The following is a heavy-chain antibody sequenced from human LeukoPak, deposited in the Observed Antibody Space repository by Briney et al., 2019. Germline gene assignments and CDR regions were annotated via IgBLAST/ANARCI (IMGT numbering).Heavy chain of an antibody. CDR3: ASYDSSGYYHHFDY. J-gene: IGHJ4*02. Sequence: PGGSLRLSCAASGFTFSAYGMHWVRQAPGKGLEWVALISYDGSNKYYADSVKGRFTISRDNSKNTLYMQMNSLGAEDTAVYYCASYDSSGYYHHFDYWGQGTLVTVSS. CDR2: ISYDGSNK. D-gene: IGHD3-22*01. CDR1: GFTFSAYG. V-gene: IGHV3-33*05.